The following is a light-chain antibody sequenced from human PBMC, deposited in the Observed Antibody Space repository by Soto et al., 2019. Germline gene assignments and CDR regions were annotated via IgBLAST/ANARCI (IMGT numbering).Light chain of an antibody. CDR3: QQYNSYSLT. CDR1: PGISTW. CDR2: KAS. Sequence: DSQMTQSPSTLSASVGDRITITCRASPGISTWLAWHQQKPGKAPKLLLYKASTLESGVPSRFSGSGSGTEFTLTISSLQPDDFATYYCQQYNSYSLTFGGGTKVEIK. V-gene: IGKV1-5*03. J-gene: IGKJ4*01.